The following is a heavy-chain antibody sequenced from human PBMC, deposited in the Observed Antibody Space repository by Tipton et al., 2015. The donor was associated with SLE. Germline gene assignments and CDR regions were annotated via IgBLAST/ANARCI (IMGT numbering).Heavy chain of an antibody. CDR1: GFTFRSYW. V-gene: IGHV3-7*01. CDR2: IDQDGSDK. J-gene: IGHJ4*02. D-gene: IGHD5/OR15-5a*01. Sequence: QLVQSGGGLVQPGGSLRLSCLASGFTFRSYWMTWVRQAPGKGLEWVGNIDQDGSDKTYVDSVRGRFTISRDNAKSSLFLQMNSLRAEDTAVYYCTRDGGYSLYDLNDYWGQGTLVTVSS. CDR3: TRDGGYSLYDLNDY.